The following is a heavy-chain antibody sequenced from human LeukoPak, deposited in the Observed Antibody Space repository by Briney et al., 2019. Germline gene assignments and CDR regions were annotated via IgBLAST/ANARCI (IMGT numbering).Heavy chain of an antibody. CDR2: IYSGDSDT. V-gene: IGHV5-51*01. J-gene: IGHJ4*02. CDR1: GYRFTSYW. D-gene: IGHD4-23*01. CDR3: ARHAGGNSGWYFDY. Sequence: GESLKISCKGSGYRFTSYWIAWVRQMSGKGLEWMGIIYSGDSDTRYSPSFQGQVTISADKSISTVYLQWSSLKASDTAMYYCARHAGGNSGWYFDYWGQGTLVTVSS.